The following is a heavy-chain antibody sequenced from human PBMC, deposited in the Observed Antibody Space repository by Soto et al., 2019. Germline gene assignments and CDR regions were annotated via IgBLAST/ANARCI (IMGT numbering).Heavy chain of an antibody. J-gene: IGHJ6*03. V-gene: IGHV4-34*01. CDR1: GGSFSGYY. Sequence: PSETLSLTCAVYGGSFSGYYWSWIRQPPGRGLEWIGEINHSGSTNYNPSLKSRVTISVDTSKNQFSLKLSSVTAADTAVYYCARRDGSGLYYYYMDVWGKGTTVTVSS. CDR2: INHSGST. D-gene: IGHD3-10*01. CDR3: ARRDGSGLYYYYMDV.